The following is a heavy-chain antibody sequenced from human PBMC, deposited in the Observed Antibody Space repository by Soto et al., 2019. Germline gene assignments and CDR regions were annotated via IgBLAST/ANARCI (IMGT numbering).Heavy chain of an antibody. D-gene: IGHD2-15*01. CDR2: IYYSGST. Sequence: SETLSLTCTVSGGSISSYYWSWIRQPPGKGLEWIGYIYYSGSTNYNPSLKSRVTISVDTSKNQFSLKLSSVTAADTAVYYCARHVKDGYYSYMDVWGKGTTVTVSS. V-gene: IGHV4-59*08. CDR3: ARHVKDGYYSYMDV. CDR1: GGSISSYY. J-gene: IGHJ6*03.